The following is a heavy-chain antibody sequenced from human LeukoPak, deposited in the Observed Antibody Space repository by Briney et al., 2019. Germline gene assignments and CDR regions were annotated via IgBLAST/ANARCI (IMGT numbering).Heavy chain of an antibody. V-gene: IGHV3-74*01. Sequence: GGSLRLSCAASGFSFSTYWMNWVRQAPGKGLVWVSRIKGDGSSTVYADSVKGRFTVSRDNAKNTLYLQMNSLSAEDTAVYYCARDFKTGFDSWGQGTLVTVFS. CDR1: GFSFSTYW. J-gene: IGHJ4*02. D-gene: IGHD3-9*01. CDR3: ARDFKTGFDS. CDR2: IKGDGSST.